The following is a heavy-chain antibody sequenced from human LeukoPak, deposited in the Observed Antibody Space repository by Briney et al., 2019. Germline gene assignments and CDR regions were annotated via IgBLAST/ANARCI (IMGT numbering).Heavy chain of an antibody. CDR1: GFTFSSYE. CDR2: ISSSSSYI. CDR3: ASPMGSTAAGFDY. V-gene: IGHV3-21*01. Sequence: GGSLRLSCAASGFTFSSYEMNWVRQAPGKGLEWVSSISSSSSYIYYADSVKGRFTISRDNAKNSLYLQMNSLRAEDTAVYYCASPMGSTAAGFDYWGQGTLVTVSS. D-gene: IGHD6-13*01. J-gene: IGHJ4*02.